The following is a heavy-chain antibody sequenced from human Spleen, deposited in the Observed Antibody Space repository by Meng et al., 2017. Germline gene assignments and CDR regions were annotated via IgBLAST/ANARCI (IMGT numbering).Heavy chain of an antibody. D-gene: IGHD5-18*01. V-gene: IGHV6-1*01. CDR2: TYYRSKWYN. Sequence: HAHLQQSCPELVKPSQTLSLTCASYWDSVSINSAAWNWIRQSPSRGIEWLGSTYYRSKWYNYYAVSVKGRITINPDTSKNQFSLQLNSVTPEDTAVYYCARGYNYNYWGQGTLVTVSS. J-gene: IGHJ4*02. CDR1: WDSVSINSAA. CDR3: ARGYNYNY.